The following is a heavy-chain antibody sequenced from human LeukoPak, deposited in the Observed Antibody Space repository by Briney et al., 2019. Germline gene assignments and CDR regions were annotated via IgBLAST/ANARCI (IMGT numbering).Heavy chain of an antibody. Sequence: ASVKVSCKASGYTFTGYYMHWVRQAPGQGLEWMGWINPNSGGTNYAQKFQGRVTMTRDTSISTAYMELSRLRSDDTAVYYCARDLVVVAATEGTTTVYWGQGTLVTVSS. D-gene: IGHD2-15*01. V-gene: IGHV1-2*02. CDR3: ARDLVVVAATEGTTTVY. CDR1: GYTFTGYY. CDR2: INPNSGGT. J-gene: IGHJ4*02.